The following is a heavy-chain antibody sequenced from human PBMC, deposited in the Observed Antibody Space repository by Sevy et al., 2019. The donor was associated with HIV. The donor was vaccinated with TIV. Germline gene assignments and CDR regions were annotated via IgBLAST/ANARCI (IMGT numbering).Heavy chain of an antibody. Sequence: SVKVSCKASGYTFTSYYMHWVRQAPGHGLEWMGIINPSGGSTSYAQKFQGRVTMTRDTSTSTVYMELRSLRSEDTAVYYCARGLYYYDSSGQSTGAFDIWGQGTMVTVSS. CDR1: GYTFTSYY. V-gene: IGHV1-46*01. CDR2: INPSGGST. D-gene: IGHD3-22*01. CDR3: ARGLYYYDSSGQSTGAFDI. J-gene: IGHJ3*02.